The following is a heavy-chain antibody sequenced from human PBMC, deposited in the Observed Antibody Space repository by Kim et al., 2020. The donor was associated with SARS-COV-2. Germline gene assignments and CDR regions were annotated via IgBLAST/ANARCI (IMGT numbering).Heavy chain of an antibody. J-gene: IGHJ2*01. CDR1: GGSISSGGYY. CDR2: IYYSGST. Sequence: SETLSLTCTVSGGSISSGGYYWSWIRQHPGKGLEWIGYIYYSGSTYYNPSLKSRVTISVDTSKNQFSLKLSSVTAADTAVYYCARFILGYCSSTSCPDRKKTNWYFDLWGRGTLVTVSS. CDR3: ARFILGYCSSTSCPDRKKTNWYFDL. V-gene: IGHV4-31*03. D-gene: IGHD2-2*01.